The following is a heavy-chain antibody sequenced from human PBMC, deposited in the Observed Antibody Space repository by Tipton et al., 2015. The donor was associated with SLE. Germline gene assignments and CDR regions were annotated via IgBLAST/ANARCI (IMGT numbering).Heavy chain of an antibody. CDR1: GGSFSGYS. D-gene: IGHD2-2*01. CDR2: TNPSGNT. J-gene: IGHJ4*02. CDR3: VVCSPASCAYFDY. Sequence: TLSLTCAVYGGSFSGYSWSWIRQPPGKGLEWIGQTNPSGNTNYNPSLKSRVTLSVDASKDQFSLKLSSVTAADTAVYYCVVCSPASCAYFDYWGQGRLVTVSS. V-gene: IGHV4-34*01.